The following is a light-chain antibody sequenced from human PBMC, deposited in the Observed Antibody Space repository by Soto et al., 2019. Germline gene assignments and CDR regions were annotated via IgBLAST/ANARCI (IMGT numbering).Light chain of an antibody. CDR3: QAYDRSLNGWV. CDR2: GNT. Sequence: QSVLTQPPSVSGAPGQRVTISCTGSASNIGADYDAHWYQQLPGAAPQLLIYGNTNRPSGVPDRISGSKSGASAYLSITGLQAEDEADYYCQAYDRSLNGWVFGGGTQLTVF. V-gene: IGLV1-40*01. CDR1: ASNIGADYD. J-gene: IGLJ7*01.